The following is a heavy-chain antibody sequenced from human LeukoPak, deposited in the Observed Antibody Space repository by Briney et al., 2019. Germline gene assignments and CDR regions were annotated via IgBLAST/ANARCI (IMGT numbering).Heavy chain of an antibody. CDR3: ASPTPRGSGYYYVFDY. D-gene: IGHD3-22*01. J-gene: IGHJ4*02. CDR2: INPNSGGT. CDR1: GYTFTGYY. Sequence: ASVKVSCKASGYTFTGYYMHWVRQAPGQGLEWMGWINPNSGGTNYAQKFQGRVTMTRDTSISTAYMELSRLRSDDTAVYYCASPTPRGSGYYYVFDYWGQGTLVTVSS. V-gene: IGHV1-2*02.